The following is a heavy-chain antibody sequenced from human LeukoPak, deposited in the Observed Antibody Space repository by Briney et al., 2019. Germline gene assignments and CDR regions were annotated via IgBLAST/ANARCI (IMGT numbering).Heavy chain of an antibody. V-gene: IGHV4-31*02. Sequence: SETLSLTCSVSGYSISSGGYYWTWIRQHPGKGLEWIGYIFNSGTTHYNPSLKSRVTISVDTSKNQFSLQLSSVTAADTAVYYRARDILWSGGGDVWGQGTTVTVSS. CDR2: IFNSGTT. CDR1: GYSISSGGYY. D-gene: IGHD3-3*01. J-gene: IGHJ6*02. CDR3: ARDILWSGGGDV.